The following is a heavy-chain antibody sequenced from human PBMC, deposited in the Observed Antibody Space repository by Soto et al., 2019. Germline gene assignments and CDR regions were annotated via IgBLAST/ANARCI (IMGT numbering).Heavy chain of an antibody. D-gene: IGHD2-15*01. CDR1: GFTFSNNG. V-gene: IGHV3-33*01. CDR2: IWYDGINK. Sequence: QVQLVASGGGVVQPGRSLRLSCAASGFTFSNNGMHWVRQAPGKGLEWVAVIWYDGINKYYADSVKGRFIISRDNSKNTVYLQMNSLRAEDTAVYYCARDRVQMVDGLDVWGQGTTVTVSS. J-gene: IGHJ6*02. CDR3: ARDRVQMVDGLDV.